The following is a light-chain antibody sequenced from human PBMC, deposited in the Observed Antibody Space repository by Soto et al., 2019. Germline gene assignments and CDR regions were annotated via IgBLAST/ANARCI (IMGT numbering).Light chain of an antibody. CDR1: QSVMIY. J-gene: IGKJ1*01. CDR2: AAS. Sequence: DIQMTQSPSSLSASVGDRVTITCRASQSVMIYLNWYQQKPGKAPNLLIYAASTLQSGVPSRFSGSGSGTDFTLTLSSLHPEDFATYYCQQSYSFPWTFGQGTKVEIK. CDR3: QQSYSFPWT. V-gene: IGKV1-39*01.